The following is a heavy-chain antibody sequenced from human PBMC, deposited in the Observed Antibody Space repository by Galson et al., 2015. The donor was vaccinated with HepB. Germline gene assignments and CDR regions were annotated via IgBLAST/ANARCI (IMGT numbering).Heavy chain of an antibody. CDR3: AKTKIAGHYYGMDM. CDR1: GFTFSTYA. J-gene: IGHJ6*02. D-gene: IGHD3-10*01. CDR2: ISGGGGST. V-gene: IGHV3-23*01. Sequence: SLRLSCAASGFTFSTYAMSWVRQASGKGLEWVSVISGGGGSTYYADSVKGRFTISRDNSKNTLYLQMNSLKAEDTALYYCAKTKIAGHYYGMDMWGQGTTVTVSS.